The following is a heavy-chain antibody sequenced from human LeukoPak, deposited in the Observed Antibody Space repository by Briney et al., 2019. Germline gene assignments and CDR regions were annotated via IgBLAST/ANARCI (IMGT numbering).Heavy chain of an antibody. Sequence: SQTLSLTCAISGDSVSSNSAAWNWIRQSPSRGLEWLGRTYHRPMWYTDYAVSVKSRISINPDTSKNQFSLHLNSVTPEDTAVYYCARDPVATAGYALGYWGQGTLVTVSS. CDR1: GDSVSSNSAA. CDR3: ARDPVATAGYALGY. D-gene: IGHD6-13*01. V-gene: IGHV6-1*01. J-gene: IGHJ4*02. CDR2: TYHRPMWYT.